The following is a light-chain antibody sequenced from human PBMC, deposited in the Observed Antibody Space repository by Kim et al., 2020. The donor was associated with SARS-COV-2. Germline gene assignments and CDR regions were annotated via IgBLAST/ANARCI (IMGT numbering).Light chain of an antibody. CDR1: SSNIGSNT. V-gene: IGLV1-44*01. J-gene: IGLJ2*01. Sequence: RVTCSCSGSSSNIGSNTVNWYQQLPGTAPKLLIYSNNQRPSGVPDRFSGSKSGTSASLAISGLQSEDEADYYCAAWDDSLNAVVFGGGTQLTVL. CDR2: SNN. CDR3: AAWDDSLNAVV.